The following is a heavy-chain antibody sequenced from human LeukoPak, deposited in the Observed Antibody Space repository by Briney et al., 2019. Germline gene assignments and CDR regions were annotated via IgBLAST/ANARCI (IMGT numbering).Heavy chain of an antibody. V-gene: IGHV3-30*02. CDR3: AKDAGGGYCSSTSCYYYYYMDV. D-gene: IGHD2-2*01. CDR1: GFTFSSYG. J-gene: IGHJ6*03. Sequence: GGSLRLSCAASGFTFSSYGMHWVRQAPGKGLEWVAFIRYDGSNKYYADSVKGRFTISRDNSKNTLYLQMNSLRAEDTAVYYCAKDAGGGYCSSTSCYYYYYMDVWGKGTTVTVSS. CDR2: IRYDGSNK.